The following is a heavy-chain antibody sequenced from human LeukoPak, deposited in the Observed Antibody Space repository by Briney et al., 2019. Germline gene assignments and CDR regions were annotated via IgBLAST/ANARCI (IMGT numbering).Heavy chain of an antibody. CDR1: GFSFSSYW. D-gene: IGHD1-1*01. Sequence: GGSLRLSCAASGFSFSSYWMHWVRQAQGKGLVWVSVIYAGGDTYYADSVKGRFTISRDLSKNTVYLQMNSLRAEDTAIYYCARDFDDWTDDYWGQGTLVTVSS. J-gene: IGHJ4*02. CDR3: ARDFDDWTDDY. CDR2: IYAGGDT. V-gene: IGHV3-53*01.